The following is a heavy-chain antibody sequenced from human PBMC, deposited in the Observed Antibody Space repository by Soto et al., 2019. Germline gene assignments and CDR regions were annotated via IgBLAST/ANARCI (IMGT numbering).Heavy chain of an antibody. CDR3: AVIAAVPDGDAFDI. V-gene: IGHV3-9*01. Sequence: EVQLVESGGGLVQPGRSLRLSCAASGFTFDDYAMHWVRQAPGKGLEWVSGISWNSGSIGYADSVKGRFTISRDNAKNSLYLQMNSLRAEDTALYYCAVIAAVPDGDAFDIWGQGTMVTVSS. J-gene: IGHJ3*02. CDR2: ISWNSGSI. CDR1: GFTFDDYA. D-gene: IGHD6-13*01.